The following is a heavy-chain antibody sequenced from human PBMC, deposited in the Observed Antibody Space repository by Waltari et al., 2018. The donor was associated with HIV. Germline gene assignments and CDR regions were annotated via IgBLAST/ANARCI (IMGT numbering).Heavy chain of an antibody. CDR3: ARGGDGLVIATSFDD. V-gene: IGHV3-33*01. Sequence: QVQLVESGGGVVHPGTSLRLSCAACGFPCSSYGMQWVRPAPGKGLEWVAVIWYDGSNKYYADSVKGRFTISRDNSKNTLYLQMNSLRAEDTAVYYCARGGDGLVIATSFDDWGQGTLVTVSS. J-gene: IGHJ4*02. CDR2: IWYDGSNK. CDR1: GFPCSSYG. D-gene: IGHD2-21*01.